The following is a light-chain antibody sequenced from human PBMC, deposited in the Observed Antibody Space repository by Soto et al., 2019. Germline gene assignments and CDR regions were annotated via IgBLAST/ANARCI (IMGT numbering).Light chain of an antibody. J-gene: IGLJ2*01. CDR3: QVWDSNNDHVV. CDR1: NIGSKS. V-gene: IGLV3-21*04. Sequence: SSELTQPPSVSVAPGKSASITCGGNNIGSKSVHWYQQRPGQAPVLVIYYDSDRPSGIPERFSGSNSGNTATLTISRVEAGDEADYYCQVWDSNNDHVVFGGGTKLTVL. CDR2: YDS.